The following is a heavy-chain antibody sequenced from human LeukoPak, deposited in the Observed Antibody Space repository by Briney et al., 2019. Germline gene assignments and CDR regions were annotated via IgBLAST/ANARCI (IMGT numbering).Heavy chain of an antibody. CDR2: IYYSGST. D-gene: IGHD1-1*01. V-gene: IGHV4-59*01. Sequence: SETLSLTCTVSGGSISGYYWNWIRQPPGKGLEWIGHIYYSGSTNYNPSLKSRVSISVDTSKNQISLKLTSITAADTAFYYCARVRGGTYNHYFDYWGQGTLVTVSS. J-gene: IGHJ4*02. CDR1: GGSISGYY. CDR3: ARVRGGTYNHYFDY.